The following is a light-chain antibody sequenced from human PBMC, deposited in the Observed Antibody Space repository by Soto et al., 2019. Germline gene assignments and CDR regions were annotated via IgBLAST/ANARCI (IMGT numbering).Light chain of an antibody. CDR2: DVS. Sequence: QSALTQPASVSGSPGQSITISCTGTSSDVGAYNYVSWYQHHPGKAPKLMIYDVSNRPSGVSNRFSGSKSGNTASLTISGLQAADEAHYYCNSFITSSTLVFGGGTKVTVL. CDR1: SSDVGAYNY. V-gene: IGLV2-14*03. CDR3: NSFITSSTLV. J-gene: IGLJ2*01.